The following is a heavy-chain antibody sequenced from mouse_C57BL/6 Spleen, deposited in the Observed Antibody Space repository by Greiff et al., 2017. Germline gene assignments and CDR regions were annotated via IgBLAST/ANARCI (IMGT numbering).Heavy chain of an antibody. CDR2: IYPGDGDT. J-gene: IGHJ2*01. Sequence: QVQLQQSGPELVKPGASVKISCKASGYAFSSSWMNWVKQRPGKGLEWIGRIYPGDGDTNYNGKFKGKATLTADKSSSTAYMQLSSLTSEDSAVYFCARMGAPDDWGQGTTLTVSS. CDR1: GYAFSSSW. CDR3: ARMGAPDD. V-gene: IGHV1-82*01.